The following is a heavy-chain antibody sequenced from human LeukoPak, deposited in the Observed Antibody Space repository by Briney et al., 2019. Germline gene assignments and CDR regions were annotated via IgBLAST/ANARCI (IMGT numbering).Heavy chain of an antibody. V-gene: IGHV1-18*01. CDR2: ISAYNGNT. Sequence: ASVKVSCKASGYTFTSYGISWVRQAPGRGLEWMGWISAYNGNTNYAQKLQGRVTMTTDTSTSTAYMELRSLRSDDTAVYYCARRARLLRGIYYYDSSGSSFDYWGQGTLVTVSS. D-gene: IGHD3-22*01. CDR1: GYTFTSYG. J-gene: IGHJ4*02. CDR3: ARRARLLRGIYYYDSSGSSFDY.